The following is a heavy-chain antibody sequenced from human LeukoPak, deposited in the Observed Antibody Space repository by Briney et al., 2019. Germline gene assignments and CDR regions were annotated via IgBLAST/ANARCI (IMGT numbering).Heavy chain of an antibody. CDR3: ARGPWDIAAGDY. CDR1: GYTFTSYD. CDR2: MNPNSGNT. D-gene: IGHD6-13*01. Sequence: ASVKVSCKASGYTFTSYDINWVRQATGQGLEWMGWMNPNSGNTGYAQKFQGRVTMTRNTSISTAYMELSSLRSEDTAVYYCARGPWDIAAGDYWGQGTLVTASS. V-gene: IGHV1-8*01. J-gene: IGHJ4*02.